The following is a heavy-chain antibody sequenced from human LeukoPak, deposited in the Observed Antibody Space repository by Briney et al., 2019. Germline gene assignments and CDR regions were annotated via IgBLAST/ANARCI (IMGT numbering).Heavy chain of an antibody. CDR3: ARHRGSGSSSIPFDY. CDR1: GASIITNSPY. CDR2: VYYTGSI. D-gene: IGHD3-10*01. V-gene: IGHV4-39*01. J-gene: IGHJ4*02. Sequence: SETLSLTCAVSGASIITNSPYWAWIRQSPGKGPEWIGTVYYTGSIYYNPSLKSRVILSVDTSKNQFSLSLSSVTAADTAIYYCARHRGSGSSSIPFDYWGQGTLVIFSS.